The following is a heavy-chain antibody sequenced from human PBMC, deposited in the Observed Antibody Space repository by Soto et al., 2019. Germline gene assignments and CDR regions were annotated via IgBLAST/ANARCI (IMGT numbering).Heavy chain of an antibody. D-gene: IGHD2-21*01. CDR3: ARSTKAPHLLLYPYYS. CDR2: IYYSGST. V-gene: IGHV4-30-4*01. Sequence: PSETLSLTCTVSGGPISSGDYYWSWIRQPPGKGLEWIGYIYYSGSTYYNPSLKSRVTISVDTSKNQFSLELNSVTAADTAVYYCARSTKAPHLLLYPYYSRGQGTPVTVSS. J-gene: IGHJ5*01. CDR1: GGPISSGDYY.